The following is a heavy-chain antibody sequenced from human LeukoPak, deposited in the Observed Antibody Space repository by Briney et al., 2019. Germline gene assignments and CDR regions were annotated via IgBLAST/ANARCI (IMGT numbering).Heavy chain of an antibody. Sequence: GGSLRLSCAASGFTFSSYAMHWVRQAPGKGLEWVAVISYDGSNKYYADSVKGRFTISRDNSKNTLYLQMNSLRAEDTAMYYCAREGGYDSGRYYFDYWGQGTLVTVSS. V-gene: IGHV3-30-3*01. CDR3: AREGGYDSGRYYFDY. J-gene: IGHJ4*02. CDR2: ISYDGSNK. CDR1: GFTFSSYA. D-gene: IGHD3-3*01.